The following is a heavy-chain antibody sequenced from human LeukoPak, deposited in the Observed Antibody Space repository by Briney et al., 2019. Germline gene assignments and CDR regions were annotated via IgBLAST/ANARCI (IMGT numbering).Heavy chain of an antibody. CDR1: GGTFSSYA. Sequence: KISCKASGGTFSSYAISWVRQAPGQGLEWMGRIIPILGIANYAQKFQGRVTITADKSTSTAYMELSSLRSEDTAVYYCARDPNYGDYQGDYWGQGTLVTVSS. D-gene: IGHD4-17*01. CDR3: ARDPNYGDYQGDY. J-gene: IGHJ4*02. CDR2: IIPILGIA. V-gene: IGHV1-69*04.